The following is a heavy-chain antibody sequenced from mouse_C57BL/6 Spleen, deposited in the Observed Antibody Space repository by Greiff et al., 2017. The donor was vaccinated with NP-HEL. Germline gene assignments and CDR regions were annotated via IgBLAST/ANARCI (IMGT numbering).Heavy chain of an antibody. D-gene: IGHD1-1*01. CDR3: ARIITTVVATEGNFDY. CDR1: GYTFTSYW. Sequence: VQLQQPGAELVMPGASVKLSCKASGYTFTSYWMHWVKQRPGQGLEWIGEIDPSDSYTNYNQKFKGKSTLTVDKSSSTAYMQLSSLTSEDSAVYYGARIITTVVATEGNFDYWGQGTTLTVSS. CDR2: IDPSDSYT. J-gene: IGHJ2*01. V-gene: IGHV1-69*01.